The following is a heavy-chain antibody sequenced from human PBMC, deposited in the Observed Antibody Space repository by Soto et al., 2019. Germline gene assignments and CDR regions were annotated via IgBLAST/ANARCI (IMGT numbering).Heavy chain of an antibody. D-gene: IGHD2-8*02. J-gene: IGHJ2*01. CDR3: SSQPGPQTLFDL. Sequence: SETLSLTCTVSGGSISSYYWSWIRQPPGKGLEWIGSIYYSGSTNYNPSLKSRVSISVDTSKNQFSLKLSSVTAADTAVYYCSSQPGPQTLFDLWCRGTLVTVSS. CDR2: IYYSGST. V-gene: IGHV4-59*01. CDR1: GGSISSYY.